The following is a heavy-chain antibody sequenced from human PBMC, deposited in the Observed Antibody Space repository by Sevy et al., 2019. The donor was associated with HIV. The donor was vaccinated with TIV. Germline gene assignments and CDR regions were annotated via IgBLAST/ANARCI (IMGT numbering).Heavy chain of an antibody. J-gene: IGHJ5*01. D-gene: IGHD3-9*01. CDR1: GLTVSNAW. CDR2: IKSKSDGGTR. V-gene: IGHV3-15*01. CDR3: AAGLGKSDFDS. Sequence: GGSLRLSCAASGLTVSNAWMNWVRQAPGKGLEWVGRIKSKSDGGTRDLAAPVKGKVRISRDASRNTVSLEISSLKFEDTGMYYCAAGLGKSDFDSWGQGTLVTVSS.